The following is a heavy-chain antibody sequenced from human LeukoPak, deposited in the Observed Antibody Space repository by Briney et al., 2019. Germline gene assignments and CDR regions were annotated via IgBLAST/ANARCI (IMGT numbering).Heavy chain of an antibody. Sequence: GGSLRLSCAASGFTFSGSAMHWVRQASGKGLEWVANIKQDGSEKYYVDSVKGRFTISRDNAKNSLYLQMNSLRAEDTAVYYCARETLGVTAFDIWGQGTMVTVSS. J-gene: IGHJ3*02. D-gene: IGHD2-21*02. CDR2: IKQDGSEK. CDR3: ARETLGVTAFDI. CDR1: GFTFSGSA. V-gene: IGHV3-7*05.